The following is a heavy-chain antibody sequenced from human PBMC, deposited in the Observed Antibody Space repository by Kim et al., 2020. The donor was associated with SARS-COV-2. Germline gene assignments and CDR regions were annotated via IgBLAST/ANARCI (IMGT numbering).Heavy chain of an antibody. V-gene: IGHV5-51*01. D-gene: IGHD1-26*01. Sequence: RYSPSFQGQVTISADKSISTAYLQWSSLKASDTAMYYCARHGRANRWFDPWGQGTLVTVSS. J-gene: IGHJ5*02. CDR3: ARHGRANRWFDP.